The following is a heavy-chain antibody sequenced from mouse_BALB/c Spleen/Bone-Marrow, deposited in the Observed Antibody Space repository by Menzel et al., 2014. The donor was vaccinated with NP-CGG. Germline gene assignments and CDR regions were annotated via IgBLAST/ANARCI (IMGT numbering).Heavy chain of an antibody. CDR1: GYTFXNYW. V-gene: IGHV1-7*01. Sequence: VKLQESGAELAKPGAPVKMSCKASGYTFXNYWMHWVKQRPGQGLEWIGYINPSTGYTDYNQKFKDKATLTADKSSSTAYMQLSSLTSEDSAVYYCARSYGNYVDYWGQGTTLTVSS. J-gene: IGHJ2*01. D-gene: IGHD2-1*01. CDR3: ARSYGNYVDY. CDR2: INPSTGYT.